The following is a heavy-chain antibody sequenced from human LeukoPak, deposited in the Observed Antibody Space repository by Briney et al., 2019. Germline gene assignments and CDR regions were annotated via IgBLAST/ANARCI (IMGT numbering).Heavy chain of an antibody. CDR1: GFTFSRSD. V-gene: IGHV3-30*02. CDR2: IAYHGNTE. CDR3: AKDWGSGGWYNYFDP. J-gene: IGHJ5*02. Sequence: GGSLRLSCAVSGFTFSRSDMHWVRQAPGKGPEWVAMIAYHGNTEYYGDSVKGRFTISRDNSKDTLYLQMDSLRAEDTAVYHCAKDWGSGGWYNYFDPWGQGTLVTVSS. D-gene: IGHD6-19*01.